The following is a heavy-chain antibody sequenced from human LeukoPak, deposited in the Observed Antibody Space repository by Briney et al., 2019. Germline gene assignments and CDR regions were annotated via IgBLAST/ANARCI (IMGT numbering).Heavy chain of an antibody. V-gene: IGHV4-34*01. CDR2: INHSGST. J-gene: IGHJ4*02. CDR1: GGSFSGYY. D-gene: IGHD2-2*01. CDR3: ARVPRSVVVPAATHYFDY. Sequence: PSETLSLTCAVYGGSFSGYYWSWIRQPPGKGLECIGEINHSGSTNYNPSLKSRVTISVDTSKNQFSLKLSSVTAADTAVYYCARVPRSVVVPAATHYFDYWGQGTLVTVSS.